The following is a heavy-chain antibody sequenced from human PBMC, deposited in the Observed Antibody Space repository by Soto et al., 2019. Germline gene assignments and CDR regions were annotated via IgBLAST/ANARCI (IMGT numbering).Heavy chain of an antibody. V-gene: IGHV3-53*01. CDR3: ARHYGDDGLVFEI. CDR1: GLSVSGDY. CDR2: TYSGGPT. J-gene: IGHJ3*02. D-gene: IGHD4-17*01. Sequence: EVQLVQSGGDLVQPVGSLRLSCAASGLSVSGDYMTWVRQAPGKGLEWVSMTYSGGPTDYADSVKGRFTISVDKSKNTLYLQMHSLRDDHTAVYYWARHYGDDGLVFEICGQGTIVTV.